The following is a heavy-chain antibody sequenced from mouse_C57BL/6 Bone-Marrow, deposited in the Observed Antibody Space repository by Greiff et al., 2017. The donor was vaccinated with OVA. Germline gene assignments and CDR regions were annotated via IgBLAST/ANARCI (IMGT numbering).Heavy chain of an antibody. J-gene: IGHJ4*01. Sequence: VQLQQSGPELVKPGASVKIPCKASGYTFTDYNMDWVKQSHGKSLEWIGDINPNNGGTIYNQKFKGKATLTVDKSSSTAYMELRSLTSEDTAVYDCARRYSSYHYAMDYWGQGTSVTVSS. CDR1: GYTFTDYN. V-gene: IGHV1-18*01. CDR2: INPNNGGT. D-gene: IGHD2-5*01. CDR3: ARRYSSYHYAMDY.